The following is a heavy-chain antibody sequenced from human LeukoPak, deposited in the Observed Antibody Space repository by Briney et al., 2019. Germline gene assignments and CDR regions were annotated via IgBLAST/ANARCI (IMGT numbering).Heavy chain of an antibody. CDR1: GGSISGYY. CDR3: AREYFDGSGSFQYYFDY. V-gene: IGHV4-59*12. Sequence: PSETLSLTCTVSGGSISGYYWSWIRQPPGKGLEWIGYIYYSGSTNYNPSLKSRVTISVDTSKNQFSLKLSSVTAADTAVYYCAREYFDGSGSFQYYFDYWGQGTLVTVSS. CDR2: IYYSGST. J-gene: IGHJ4*02. D-gene: IGHD3-10*01.